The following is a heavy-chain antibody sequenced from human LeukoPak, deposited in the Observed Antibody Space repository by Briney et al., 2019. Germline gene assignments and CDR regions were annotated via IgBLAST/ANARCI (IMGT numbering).Heavy chain of an antibody. D-gene: IGHD3-22*01. CDR1: GYTFTSYG. Sequence: ASVKVSCKASGYTFTSYGIIWVRQAPGQGLEWMGWISAYNGNTNYAQKLQGRVTMTTDTSTSTAYMELRSLRSDDTAVYYCARGVVAYYDSSGYAFDIWGQGTMVTVSS. V-gene: IGHV1-18*01. J-gene: IGHJ3*02. CDR2: ISAYNGNT. CDR3: ARGVVAYYDSSGYAFDI.